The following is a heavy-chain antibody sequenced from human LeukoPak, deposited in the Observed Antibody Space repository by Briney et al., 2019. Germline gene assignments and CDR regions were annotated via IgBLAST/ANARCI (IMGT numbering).Heavy chain of an antibody. CDR1: GFTFSSYW. CDR2: IKQDGSEK. J-gene: IGHJ6*03. Sequence: GGSLRLSCAASGFTFSSYWMSWVRQAPGKGLEWVANIKQDGSEKYYVDSVKGRFTISRDNAKDSLYLQMNSLRAEDTAVYYCARDQGSGINYYYYYMDVWGKGTTVTVSS. V-gene: IGHV3-7*01. CDR3: ARDQGSGINYYYYYMDV. D-gene: IGHD3-10*01.